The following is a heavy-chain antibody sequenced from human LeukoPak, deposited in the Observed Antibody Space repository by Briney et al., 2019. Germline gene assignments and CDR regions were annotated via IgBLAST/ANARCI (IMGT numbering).Heavy chain of an antibody. CDR3: AKGVGVRGIIPQTLDY. CDR1: GFSISSNY. J-gene: IGHJ4*02. D-gene: IGHD3-10*01. Sequence: PGGSLRLSCAASGFSISSNYMTWLRQAPGKGLERVSVIYSGGATYFADSVKGRFTISRDNSKNTLYLQMNSLRVDDTATYYCAKGVGVRGIIPQTLDYWGQGTLVLVSS. V-gene: IGHV3-53*01. CDR2: IYSGGAT.